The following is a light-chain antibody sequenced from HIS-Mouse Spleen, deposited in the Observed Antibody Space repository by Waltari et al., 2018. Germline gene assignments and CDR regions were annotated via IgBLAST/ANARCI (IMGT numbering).Light chain of an antibody. Sequence: QSALTQPPSASGSPGQSVTISCPGTSSDVGGYNSFSRYQQHPGKAPKLMIYEVSKRPSGVPDRFSGSKSGNTASLTVSGLQAEDEADYYCSSYAGSNNWVFGGGTKLTVL. CDR3: SSYAGSNNWV. V-gene: IGLV2-8*01. CDR1: SSDVGGYNS. CDR2: EVS. J-gene: IGLJ3*02.